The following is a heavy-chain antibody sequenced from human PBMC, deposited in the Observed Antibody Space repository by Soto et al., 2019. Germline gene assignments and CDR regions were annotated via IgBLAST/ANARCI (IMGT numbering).Heavy chain of an antibody. V-gene: IGHV3-23*01. J-gene: IGHJ4*02. D-gene: IGHD3-16*01. Sequence: GGSLRLSCAASGFTFSSYAMSWVRQAPGKGLEWVSAISGSGGSTYYADSVKGRLTISRDNSKNTLYLQMNSLRAEDTAVYYCAKDGLSRLYYLDYWGQGTLVTVSS. CDR1: GFTFSSYA. CDR2: ISGSGGST. CDR3: AKDGLSRLYYLDY.